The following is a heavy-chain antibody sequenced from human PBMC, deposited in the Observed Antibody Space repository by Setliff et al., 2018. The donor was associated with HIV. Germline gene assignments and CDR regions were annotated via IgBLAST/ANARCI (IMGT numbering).Heavy chain of an antibody. CDR1: GFAFSGHQ. J-gene: IGHJ3*01. CDR2: IKQDGSDK. D-gene: IGHD4-17*01. CDR3: ARDLTTIVTRKVFDI. V-gene: IGHV3-7*01. Sequence: GGSLRLSCAASGFAFSGHQMSWVRQAPGKGLEWVAKIKQDGSDKYYVDSVKGRFTISRDNAKNSLYLQMNSLRAEDTAMYFCARDLTTIVTRKVFDIWGQGTKVTVSS.